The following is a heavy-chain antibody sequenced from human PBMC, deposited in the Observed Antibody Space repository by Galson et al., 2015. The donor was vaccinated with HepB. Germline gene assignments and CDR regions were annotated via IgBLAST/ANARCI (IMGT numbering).Heavy chain of an antibody. Sequence: PALVKPTQTLTLTCTFSGFSLSTSGVGVGWIRQPPGKALEWLALIYWDDDKRYSPSLKSRLTITKDTSKNQVVLTMTNMDPVDTATYYCAHSKGLSSSWTALGGAFDIWGQGTMVTVSS. D-gene: IGHD6-13*01. V-gene: IGHV2-5*02. CDR2: IYWDDDK. J-gene: IGHJ3*02. CDR1: GFSLSTSGVG. CDR3: AHSKGLSSSWTALGGAFDI.